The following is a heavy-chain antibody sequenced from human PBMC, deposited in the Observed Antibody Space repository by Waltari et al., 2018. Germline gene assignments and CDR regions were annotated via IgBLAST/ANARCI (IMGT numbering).Heavy chain of an antibody. D-gene: IGHD1-26*01. CDR2: VNNEGTHT. J-gene: IGHJ4*02. V-gene: IGHV3-74*03. CDR1: GFTFSTYS. Sequence: EVQLVESGGGLVQPGGSLRLSCAASGFTFSTYSMNWVRQAPGKGLEWVAYVNNEGTHTAYVDAVKGRFTASRDNAKNTLYLQMNSLRVEDTAVYYCARGGLAGATPDYWGQGTLVTVSS. CDR3: ARGGLAGATPDY.